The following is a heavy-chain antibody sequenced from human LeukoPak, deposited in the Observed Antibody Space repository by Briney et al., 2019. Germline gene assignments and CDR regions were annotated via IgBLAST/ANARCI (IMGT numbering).Heavy chain of an antibody. J-gene: IGHJ3*02. Sequence: GGSLRLSCAASGFTFSSYSMNWVRQAPGKGLEWVSSISSSSSYIYYADSVKGRFTISRDNAKNSLYLQMNSLRAEDTAVYYCARGGEGMAYPEAFDIWGQGTMVTVSS. CDR1: GFTFSSYS. D-gene: IGHD5-24*01. CDR3: ARGGEGMAYPEAFDI. CDR2: ISSSSSYI. V-gene: IGHV3-21*01.